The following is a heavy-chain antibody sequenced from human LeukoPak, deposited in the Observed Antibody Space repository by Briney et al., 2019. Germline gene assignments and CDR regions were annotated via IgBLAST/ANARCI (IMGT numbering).Heavy chain of an antibody. CDR3: AKGVGPRTVDIVATTLDY. V-gene: IGHV3-30*02. D-gene: IGHD5-12*01. CDR2: IRYDGSNK. CDR1: GFTFSSYG. J-gene: IGHJ4*02. Sequence: GGSLRLSCAASGFTFSSYGMHWVRQAPGKGLEWVAFIRYDGSNKYYEDSVKGRFTITRDNSKNTLYLQMNSLRAEDTAVYYCAKGVGPRTVDIVATTLDYWGQGTLVTVSS.